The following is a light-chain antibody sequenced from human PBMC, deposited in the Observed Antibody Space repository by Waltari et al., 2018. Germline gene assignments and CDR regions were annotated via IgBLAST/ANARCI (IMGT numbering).Light chain of an antibody. CDR1: KSVIYDPDNKNY. CDR2: WAS. Sequence: DIVMTQSPDSLAVSLGERATINCKSSKSVIYDPDNKNYLAWYQQKPGQPPKLLIHWASIRESGVPDRFSGSGSGTDFTLTISSLQAEDVAVYYCQQYLSAPRTFGQGTVLEIK. CDR3: QQYLSAPRT. V-gene: IGKV4-1*01. J-gene: IGKJ2*02.